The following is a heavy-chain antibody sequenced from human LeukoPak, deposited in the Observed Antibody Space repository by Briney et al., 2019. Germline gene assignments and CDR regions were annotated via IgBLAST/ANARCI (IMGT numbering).Heavy chain of an antibody. J-gene: IGHJ4*02. Sequence: GGSLRLSCAASGFTFSASYMTWVRQAPGKGLEWLSYISGDSGDTHYSDSVKGRFTISRDNSKNTLYLQMNSLRAEDTAVYYCARRAGAYSHPYDYWGQGTLVTVSS. D-gene: IGHD4/OR15-4a*01. V-gene: IGHV3-11*03. CDR2: ISGDSGDT. CDR3: ARRAGAYSHPYDY. CDR1: GFTFSASY.